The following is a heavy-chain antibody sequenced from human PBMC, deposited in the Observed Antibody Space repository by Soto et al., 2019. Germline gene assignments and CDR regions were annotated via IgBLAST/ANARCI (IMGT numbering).Heavy chain of an antibody. CDR1: GYGKANIS. J-gene: IGHJ6*02. CDR3: ATPSAPYYDFWSGYSNYYGIDF. D-gene: IGHD3-3*01. Sequence: GTSVEVTSKVCGYGKANISMHWVHQAHGKGSEWMGGIDPEDGERIYAQNFQGRVTMTEDTSTDTAYIELSSLRSEDTAVYYCATPSAPYYDFWSGYSNYYGIDFWGQGTTVIV. V-gene: IGHV1-24*01. CDR2: IDPEDGER.